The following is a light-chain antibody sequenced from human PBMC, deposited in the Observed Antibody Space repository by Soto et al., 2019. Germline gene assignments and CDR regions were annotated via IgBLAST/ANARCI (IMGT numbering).Light chain of an antibody. J-gene: IGKJ5*01. Sequence: IQMTQSPSTLCASVGGRDTITYQASKDVSIYLNWYQQKLGKAPKLLIYDASNLETGVPSRFSGSGSGTDFTFTISSLQPEDIATYYCQQYDNLPITFGQGTRLEIK. CDR2: DAS. CDR3: QQYDNLPIT. CDR1: KDVSIY. V-gene: IGKV1-33*01.